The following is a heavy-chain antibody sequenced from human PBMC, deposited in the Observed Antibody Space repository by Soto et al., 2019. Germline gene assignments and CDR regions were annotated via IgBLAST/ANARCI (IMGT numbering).Heavy chain of an antibody. Sequence: ASVKVSCKASGYTFTSYAMHWVRQAPGQRLEWMGWINAGNGNTKYSQKFQGRVTITRDTSASTAYMELSSLRSEDTAVYYCAREGPSSGWNRDAFDIWGQGTMVTVSS. D-gene: IGHD6-19*01. CDR1: GYTFTSYA. J-gene: IGHJ3*02. V-gene: IGHV1-3*01. CDR2: INAGNGNT. CDR3: AREGPSSGWNRDAFDI.